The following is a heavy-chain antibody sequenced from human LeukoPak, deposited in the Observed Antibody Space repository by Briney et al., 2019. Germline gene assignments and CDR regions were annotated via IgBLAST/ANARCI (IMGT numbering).Heavy chain of an antibody. CDR3: ARVVPAAMDASGWYDY. J-gene: IGHJ4*02. V-gene: IGHV4-59*01. CDR1: GGSISSYY. D-gene: IGHD2-2*01. Sequence: SETLSLTCTVSGGSISSYYWSWIRQPPGKGLEWVGYIYYSGSTNYNPSLKSRVTISVDTSKNQFSLKLSSVTAADTAVYYCARVVPAAMDASGWYDYWGQGTLVTVSS. CDR2: IYYSGST.